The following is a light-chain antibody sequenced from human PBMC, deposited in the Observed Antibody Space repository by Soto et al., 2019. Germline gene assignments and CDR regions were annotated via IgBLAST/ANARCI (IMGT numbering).Light chain of an antibody. CDR1: QSVSSN. Sequence: EIMMSQSPATLSVSPGERATLSCRASQSVSSNLAWYQQKPGQAPRLLIYGASTRATGIPARFSGSGSGTEFTLTISSLQSEDFAVYYCQQYNIWPQTFGQLTNVAIK. CDR3: QQYNIWPQT. V-gene: IGKV3-15*01. J-gene: IGKJ1*01. CDR2: GAS.